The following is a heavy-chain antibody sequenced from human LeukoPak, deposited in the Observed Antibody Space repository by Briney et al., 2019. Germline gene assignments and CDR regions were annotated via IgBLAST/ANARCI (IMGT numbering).Heavy chain of an antibody. CDR3: ARLSLWKSGTLVGLDY. V-gene: IGHV4-34*01. J-gene: IGHJ4*02. D-gene: IGHD1-1*01. CDR1: GFTFSTYS. CDR2: INHSGST. Sequence: MSGGSLRLSCAASGFTFSTYSGNWIRQPPGKGLEWIGEINHSGSTNYNPSLKSRVTISVDTSKNQFSLKLSSVTAADTAVYYCARLSLWKSGTLVGLDYWGQGTLVTVSS.